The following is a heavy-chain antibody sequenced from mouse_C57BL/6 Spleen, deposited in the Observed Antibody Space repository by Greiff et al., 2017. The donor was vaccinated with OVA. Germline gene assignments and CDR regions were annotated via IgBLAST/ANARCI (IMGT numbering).Heavy chain of an antibody. D-gene: IGHD2-5*01. Sequence: QVQLQQSGPELVKPGASVKISCKASGYAFSSSWMNWVKQRHGKGLEWIGRIYPGDGDTNYNGKFKGKATLTADKSSSTAYMQLSSLTSEDSAVYFCARKKPNYSNYEGYAMDYWGQGTSVTVSS. CDR1: GYAFSSSW. J-gene: IGHJ4*01. CDR3: ARKKPNYSNYEGYAMDY. CDR2: IYPGDGDT. V-gene: IGHV1-82*01.